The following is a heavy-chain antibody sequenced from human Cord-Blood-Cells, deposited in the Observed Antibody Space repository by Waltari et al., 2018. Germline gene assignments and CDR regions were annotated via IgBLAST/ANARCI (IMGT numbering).Heavy chain of an antibody. CDR3: ASGSLGIGAFDI. J-gene: IGHJ3*02. Sequence: QVEVVGSGGSGGQPGGSLRLSWAGLGFTFRSHAMPRVRQAPGKGLEWVAVISNDGSNKYYADSVKGRFTISRDNSKNTLYLQMNSLRAEDTAVYYCASGSLGIGAFDIWGQGTMVTVSS. CDR1: GFTFRSHA. CDR2: ISNDGSNK. V-gene: IGHV3-30-3*01. D-gene: IGHD7-27*01.